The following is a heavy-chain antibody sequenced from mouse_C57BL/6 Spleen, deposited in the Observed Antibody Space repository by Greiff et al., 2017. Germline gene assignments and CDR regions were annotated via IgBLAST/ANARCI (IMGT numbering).Heavy chain of an antibody. CDR1: GYAFSSSW. CDR3: ASYGNSFAY. D-gene: IGHD2-1*01. CDR2: IYPGDGGT. J-gene: IGHJ3*01. V-gene: IGHV1-82*01. Sequence: VQLQQSGPELVKPGASVKISCKASGYAFSSSWMNWVKQRPGQGLEWIGRIYPGDGGTNYNGKFKGQATLTADKSSSTAYMQLSSLTSEDSAVYFCASYGNSFAYWGQGTLVTVSA.